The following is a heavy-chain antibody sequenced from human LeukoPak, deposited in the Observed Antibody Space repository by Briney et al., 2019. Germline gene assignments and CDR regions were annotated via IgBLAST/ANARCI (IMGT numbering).Heavy chain of an antibody. CDR2: IIPIFGTA. Sequence: GASVKVSCKASGGTFSSYAISWVRQAPGQGLEWMGGIIPIFGTANYAQKFQGRVTITADESTSTTYMELSSLRSEDTAVYYCARDRGYCNSTSCSLGYWGQGTLVTVSS. CDR1: GGTFSSYA. D-gene: IGHD2-2*01. V-gene: IGHV1-69*13. J-gene: IGHJ4*02. CDR3: ARDRGYCNSTSCSLGY.